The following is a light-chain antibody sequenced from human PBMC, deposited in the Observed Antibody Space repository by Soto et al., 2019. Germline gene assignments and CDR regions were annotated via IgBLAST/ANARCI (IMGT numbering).Light chain of an antibody. V-gene: IGKV3-11*01. CDR3: QQRSNWPT. Sequence: ETVLTQSPAPLSLSPGERATLSCRASQSLGNYLAWYQQKPGQAPRLLIYDAYTRATGIPARFSGSGSGTDFTLTISSLEPEDFAVYDCQQRSNWPTFGGGTKVEIK. CDR1: QSLGNY. J-gene: IGKJ4*01. CDR2: DAY.